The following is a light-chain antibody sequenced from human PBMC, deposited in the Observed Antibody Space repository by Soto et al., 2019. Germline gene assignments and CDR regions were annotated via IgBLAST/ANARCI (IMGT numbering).Light chain of an antibody. CDR3: HQRSSWPQS. V-gene: IGKV3-11*01. J-gene: IGKJ1*01. Sequence: EIVLTQSPAALSLSPGDRATLSCRASQSVTTFLAWYQQKPGQAPRLLIYDASNRATGIPARFSGSGSETDFTLTISSLEPEDFAVYYCHQRSSWPQSFGQGTKVDIK. CDR1: QSVTTF. CDR2: DAS.